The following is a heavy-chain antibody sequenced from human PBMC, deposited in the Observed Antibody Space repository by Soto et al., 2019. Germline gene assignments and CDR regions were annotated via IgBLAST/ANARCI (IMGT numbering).Heavy chain of an antibody. CDR1: GFTFSNAW. D-gene: IGHD1-26*01. V-gene: IGHV3-15*01. J-gene: IGHJ6*02. CDR3: TTLSVGNYYYYGMDV. Sequence: PGGSLRLSCAASGFTFSNAWMSWVRQAPGKGLEWVGRIKSKTDGGTTDYAAPVKGRFTISRDDSKNTLYLQMNSLKTEDTAVYYCTTLSVGNYYYYGMDVWGQGTTVTVYS. CDR2: IKSKTDGGTT.